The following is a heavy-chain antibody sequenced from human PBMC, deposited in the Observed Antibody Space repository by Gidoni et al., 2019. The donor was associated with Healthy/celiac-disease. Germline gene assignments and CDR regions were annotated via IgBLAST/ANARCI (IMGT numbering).Heavy chain of an antibody. CDR1: GGSFSGYY. J-gene: IGHJ4*02. Sequence: QVQLQQWGAGLLKPSETLSLTCAVYGGSFSGYYWSWIRQPPGKGLEWIGEINHSGSTNYNPSLKSRVTISVDTSKNQFSLKLSSVTAADTAVYYCARRGYCSSTSCFFDYWGQGTLVTVSS. CDR3: ARRGYCSSTSCFFDY. V-gene: IGHV4-34*01. CDR2: INHSGST. D-gene: IGHD2-2*01.